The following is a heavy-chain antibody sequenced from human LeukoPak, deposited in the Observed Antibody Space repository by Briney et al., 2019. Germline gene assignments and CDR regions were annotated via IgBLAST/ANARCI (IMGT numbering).Heavy chain of an antibody. J-gene: IGHJ5*02. D-gene: IGHD4-17*01. CDR1: GFTFSDYY. CDR3: ARSPATVTTYGPELNWFDP. CDR2: ISSSGSTI. Sequence: GGSLRLSCAASGFTFSDYYMSWIRQAPGKGLEWVSYISSSGSTIYYADSVKGRFTISRDDAKNSLYLQMNSLRAEDTAVYYCARSPATVTTYGPELNWFDPWGQGTLVTVSS. V-gene: IGHV3-11*01.